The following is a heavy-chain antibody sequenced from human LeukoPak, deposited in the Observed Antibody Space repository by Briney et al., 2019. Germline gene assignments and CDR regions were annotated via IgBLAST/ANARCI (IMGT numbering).Heavy chain of an antibody. CDR1: GGSISSSYW. D-gene: IGHD2-2*01. V-gene: IGHV4-4*02. J-gene: IGHJ5*02. Sequence: SGTLSLTCAVSGGSISSSYWWSWIRQPPGKGLEWIGEIYHSGSTNYNLSLKSRVTISVDKSKNQFSLKLNSVTAADTAVYYCARDYCTSTTCPNWFDPWSQGTLVTVSS. CDR2: IYHSGST. CDR3: ARDYCTSTTCPNWFDP.